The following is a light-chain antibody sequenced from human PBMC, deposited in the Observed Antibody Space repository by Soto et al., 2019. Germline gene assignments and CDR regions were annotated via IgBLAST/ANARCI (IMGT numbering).Light chain of an antibody. CDR1: QSVSSSY. CDR3: QQYRSSPSWT. CDR2: GAS. V-gene: IGKV3-20*01. J-gene: IGKJ1*01. Sequence: EIVLTQSPGTLSLSPGERATLSCRASQSVSSSYLAWYQQKPGQAPRLLIYGASSRATVIPDRFSGSGSGTDFPLTISRLEPEDFAVYYCQQYRSSPSWTFGQGTKVEIK.